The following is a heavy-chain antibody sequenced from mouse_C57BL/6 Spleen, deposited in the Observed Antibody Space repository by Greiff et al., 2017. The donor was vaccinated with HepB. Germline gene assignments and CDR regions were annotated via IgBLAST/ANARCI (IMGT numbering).Heavy chain of an antibody. CDR1: GYAFSSYW. Sequence: VQLQQSGAELVKPGASVKISCKASGYAFSSYWMNWVKQRPGKGLEWIGQIYPGDGDTNYNGKFKGKATLTADKSSSTAYMQLSSLTSEDSAVYFCASRHYYGSSWYFDVWGTGTTVTVSS. V-gene: IGHV1-80*01. CDR3: ASRHYYGSSWYFDV. J-gene: IGHJ1*03. CDR2: IYPGDGDT. D-gene: IGHD1-1*01.